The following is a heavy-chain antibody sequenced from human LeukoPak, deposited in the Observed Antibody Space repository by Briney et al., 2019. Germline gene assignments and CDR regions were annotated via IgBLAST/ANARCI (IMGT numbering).Heavy chain of an antibody. J-gene: IGHJ4*02. D-gene: IGHD4-17*01. Sequence: PGGSLRPSCAASGFTLSSYSMNWVRQAPGKGLEWVSYISSSSSTIYYADSVKGRFTISRDNAKNSLYLQMNSLRDEDTAVYYCAREAGSGYGDYVDYWGQGTLVTVSS. V-gene: IGHV3-48*02. CDR2: ISSSSSTI. CDR1: GFTLSSYS. CDR3: AREAGSGYGDYVDY.